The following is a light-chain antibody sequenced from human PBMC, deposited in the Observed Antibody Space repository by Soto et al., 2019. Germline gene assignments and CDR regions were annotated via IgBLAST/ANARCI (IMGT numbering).Light chain of an antibody. V-gene: IGKV1-5*03. CDR2: KAS. CDR3: QQSSQYSRT. J-gene: IGKJ1*01. CDR1: QSSNKW. Sequence: MQMTRAVSALTSSVGAKVTITCLTSQSSNKWMAWYQLKPGKAPQLLIYKASSLQSGVPSRFSGSGSGTEFTLTISSLQPDDFATYFCQQSSQYSRTFGEGTKVDIK.